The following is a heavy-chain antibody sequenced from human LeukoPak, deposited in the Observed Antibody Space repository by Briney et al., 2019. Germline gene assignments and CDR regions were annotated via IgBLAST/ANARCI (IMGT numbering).Heavy chain of an antibody. CDR3: ASDKKYCSGGSCYAKLDY. CDR2: MYHSGST. D-gene: IGHD2-15*01. J-gene: IGHJ4*02. V-gene: IGHV4-30-2*01. CDR1: GGSISSGGYS. Sequence: KTSQTLSLTCAVSGGSISSGGYSWSWIRQPPGKGLEWIGYMYHSGSTYYNPSLKSRVTISVDTSKNQFSLKLSSVTAADTAVYYCASDKKYCSGGSCYAKLDYWGQGTLVTVSS.